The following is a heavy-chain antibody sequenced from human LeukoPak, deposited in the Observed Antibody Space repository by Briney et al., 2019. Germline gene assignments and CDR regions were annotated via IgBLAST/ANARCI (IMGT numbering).Heavy chain of an antibody. CDR3: ARARMVLIYYYGMDV. V-gene: IGHV1-18*01. CDR2: ISAYNGNT. Sequence: ASVKVSCKASGYTFTSYGISWVRQAPGQGLEWMGWISAYNGNTNYAQRLQGRVTMTTDTSTSTAYMELRSLRSDDTAVYYCARARMVLIYYYGMDVWGQGTTVTVPS. D-gene: IGHD4/OR15-4a*01. CDR1: GYTFTSYG. J-gene: IGHJ6*02.